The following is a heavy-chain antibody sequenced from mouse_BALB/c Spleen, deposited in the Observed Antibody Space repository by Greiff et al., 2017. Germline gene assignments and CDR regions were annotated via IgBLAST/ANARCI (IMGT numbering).Heavy chain of an antibody. D-gene: IGHD2-10*01. Sequence: VQLQQSGAELVRSGASVKLSCTASGFNIKDYYMHWVKQRPEQGLEWIGWIDPENGDTEYAPKFQGKATMTADTSSNTAYLQLSSLTSEDTAVYYCNARTYYGNYFSLMDYWGQGTSVTVSS. CDR1: GFNIKDYY. CDR2: IDPENGDT. CDR3: NARTYYGNYFSLMDY. J-gene: IGHJ4*01. V-gene: IGHV14-4*02.